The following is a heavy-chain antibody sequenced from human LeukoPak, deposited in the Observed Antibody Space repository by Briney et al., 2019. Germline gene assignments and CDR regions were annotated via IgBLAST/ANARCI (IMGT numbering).Heavy chain of an antibody. CDR3: AKDTHPRPQYYFDY. CDR1: GFTFDDYA. V-gene: IGHV3-9*01. CDR2: IRWNSGSI. J-gene: IGHJ4*02. Sequence: GGSLRLSCAASGFTFDDYAMHWVRQAPGKGLEWVSGIRWNSGSIGYADSVKGRFTISRDNAKNSLYLQMNSLRAEDTALYYCAKDTHPRPQYYFDYWGQGTLVTVSS.